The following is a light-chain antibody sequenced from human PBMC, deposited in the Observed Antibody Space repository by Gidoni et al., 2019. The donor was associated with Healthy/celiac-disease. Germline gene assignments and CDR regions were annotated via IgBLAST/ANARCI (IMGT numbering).Light chain of an antibody. V-gene: IGKV3-20*01. CDR2: GAS. CDR1: QSVSSSY. J-gene: IGKJ4*01. CDR3: QQYGSS. Sequence: EIVLTQSPCTLSLSPGERATLSCRASQSVSSSYLAWYQQKPGKAPRLLIYGASSRATGIPDRFSGSGSGTDFTLTISRLEPEDFAVYYCQQYGSSFGGGTKVEIK.